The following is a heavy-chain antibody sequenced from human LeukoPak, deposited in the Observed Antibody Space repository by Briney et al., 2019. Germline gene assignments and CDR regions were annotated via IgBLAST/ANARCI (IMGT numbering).Heavy chain of an antibody. Sequence: SETLSLTCTVSGSSINSYYWSWIRQPPGKGLEWIGYIYYSGSTNYNPSLKSRVTISVDTSKNQFSLKLSSVTAADTAVYYCARRMGVPNNCFDPWGQGTLVTVSS. D-gene: IGHD2-2*01. J-gene: IGHJ5*02. CDR3: ARRMGVPNNCFDP. V-gene: IGHV4-59*01. CDR2: IYYSGST. CDR1: GSSINSYY.